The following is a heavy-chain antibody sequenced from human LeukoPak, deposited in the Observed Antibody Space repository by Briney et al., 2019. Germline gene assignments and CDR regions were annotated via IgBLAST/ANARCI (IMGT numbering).Heavy chain of an antibody. CDR3: ARSRAFNSGAFDP. CDR1: GASVSSASY. CDR2: IYNGVNT. V-gene: IGHV4-61*01. D-gene: IGHD1-26*01. J-gene: IGHJ5*02. Sequence: SETLSLTCTVSGASVSSASYWTWIRQPPGKGVEWIAHIYNGVNTNYNPSLKSRVTISVDTSKNQSSLRLNSVTAADTAVYYCARSRAFNSGAFDPWGQGSLVTVSS.